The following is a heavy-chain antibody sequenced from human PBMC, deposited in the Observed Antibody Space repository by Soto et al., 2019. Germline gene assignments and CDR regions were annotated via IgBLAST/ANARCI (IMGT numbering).Heavy chain of an antibody. J-gene: IGHJ1*01. CDR1: GDAITSDF. D-gene: IGHD3-16*02. Sequence: QVQLQESGPGLVKPSETLSLTCNVSGDAITSDFWSWIRQPPGKGLEWIGYVYYSGAADYNPSLKPRVTISIATSKTQFSLRLASATAADTGVYYCARDHGSYTNTWGQGILVTVSS. V-gene: IGHV4-59*01. CDR2: VYYSGAA. CDR3: ARDHGSYTNT.